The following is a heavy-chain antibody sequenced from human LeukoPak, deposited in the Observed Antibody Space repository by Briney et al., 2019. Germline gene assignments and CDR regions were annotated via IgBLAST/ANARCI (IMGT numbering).Heavy chain of an antibody. CDR2: INSDGSST. D-gene: IGHD6-6*01. J-gene: IGHJ4*02. V-gene: IGHV3-74*01. CDR1: GFTFSSYW. CDR3: ARGVAARPGYFDY. Sequence: GGSLRLSCAASGFTFSSYWMHWVRQAPGKGLVWVSRINSDGSSTSYADSVRGRFTISRDNAKNTLYLQMNSLRAEDTAVYYSARGVAARPGYFDYWGQGTLVAVSS.